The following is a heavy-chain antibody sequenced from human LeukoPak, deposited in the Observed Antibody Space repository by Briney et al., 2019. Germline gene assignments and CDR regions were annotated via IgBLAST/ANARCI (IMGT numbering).Heavy chain of an antibody. Sequence: PSETLSLTCTVSGYSISSGYYWGWIRQPPGKGLEWIGSIYHSGSTYYNPSLKSRVTISVDTSKNQFSLKLSSVTAADTAVYYCARADLRYYYDSSGYSDYFDYWGQGTLVTVSS. V-gene: IGHV4-38-2*02. CDR1: GYSISSGYY. CDR2: IYHSGST. CDR3: ARADLRYYYDSSGYSDYFDY. D-gene: IGHD3-22*01. J-gene: IGHJ4*02.